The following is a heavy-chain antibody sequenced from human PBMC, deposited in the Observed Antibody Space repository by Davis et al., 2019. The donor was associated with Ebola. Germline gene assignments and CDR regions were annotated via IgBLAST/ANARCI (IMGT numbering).Heavy chain of an antibody. Sequence: ASVKVSCKASGYTFTSYYMHWVRQAPGQGLEWMGIINPSGGSTSYAQKFQGRVTMTKNTSISTAYMELSSLRSEDTAVYYCARAAISVWFREGSYYYYGMDVWGQGTTVTVSS. V-gene: IGHV1-46*01. J-gene: IGHJ6*02. CDR1: GYTFTSYY. CDR2: INPSGGST. D-gene: IGHD3-10*01. CDR3: ARAAISVWFREGSYYYYGMDV.